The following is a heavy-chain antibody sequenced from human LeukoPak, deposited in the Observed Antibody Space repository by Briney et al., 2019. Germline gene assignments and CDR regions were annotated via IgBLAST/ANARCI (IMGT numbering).Heavy chain of an antibody. CDR1: GDSVSSNSAA. CDR3: ARSVATGCFDY. D-gene: IGHD1-1*01. J-gene: IGHJ4*02. V-gene: IGHV6-1*01. CDR2: TYYRSTWYT. Sequence: SQTLSLTCAISGDSVSSNSAAWSWIRQSPSRGLEWLGRTYYRSTWYTYYAVSVKSRITINPDTSKNQFSLQLNSVTPEDTAVYFSARSVATGCFDYWGQGTPVTVSS.